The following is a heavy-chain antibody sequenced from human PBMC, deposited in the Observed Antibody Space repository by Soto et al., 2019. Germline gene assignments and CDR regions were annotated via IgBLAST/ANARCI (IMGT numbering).Heavy chain of an antibody. V-gene: IGHV4-30-4*01. CDR1: GGSISSGDFY. J-gene: IGHJ5*02. D-gene: IGHD2-21*02. CDR2: ISYSGST. CDR3: ARXEYCGGDCYSGAGWFDP. Sequence: SETLSLTCSVSGGSISSGDFYWSWIRQPPGRGLEWIGYISYSGSTYYNTSLKSRVTISVDTSKNQFSLKLSSVTAADTAVYYCARXEYCGGDCYSGAGWFDPWGQGTLVTVSS.